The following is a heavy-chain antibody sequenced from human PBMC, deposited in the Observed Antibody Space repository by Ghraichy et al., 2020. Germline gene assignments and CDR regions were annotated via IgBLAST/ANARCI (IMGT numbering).Heavy chain of an antibody. V-gene: IGHV3-11*05. J-gene: IGHJ4*02. CDR2: ISNSGTYK. CDR3: ARAPRDCGGGDCYQGYPDL. Sequence: GGSLRLSCAGSGFTFSDFYLSWIRQAPGKGLEWISFISNSGTYKSYADTVKGRFSISRDNYRNSVYLQMNSLRVDDTAVYYCARAPRDCGGGDCYQGYPDLWGQGALVTVSS. D-gene: IGHD2-21*02. CDR1: GFTFSDFY.